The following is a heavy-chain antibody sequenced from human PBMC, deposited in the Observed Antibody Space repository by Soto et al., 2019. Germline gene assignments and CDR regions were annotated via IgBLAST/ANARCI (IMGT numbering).Heavy chain of an antibody. CDR1: GFTVSSNY. Sequence: LRLSCAASGFTVSSNYMSWVRQAPGKGPEWVSVIYSGGSTYYADSVKGRFTISRDNSKNTLYLQMNSLRAEDTAVYYCAVVPAASYYYGMDVWGQGTTVTVSS. J-gene: IGHJ6*02. V-gene: IGHV3-53*01. CDR3: AVVPAASYYYGMDV. D-gene: IGHD2-2*01. CDR2: IYSGGST.